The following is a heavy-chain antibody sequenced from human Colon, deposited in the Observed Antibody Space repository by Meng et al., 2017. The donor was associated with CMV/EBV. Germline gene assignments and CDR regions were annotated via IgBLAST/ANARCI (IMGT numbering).Heavy chain of an antibody. J-gene: IGHJ4*02. CDR3: ARDPFQAHLLDDFLDS. V-gene: IGHV3-7*01. CDR2: IKQNGRET. CDR1: GFTFSNYW. D-gene: IGHD3-3*01. Sequence: GESLKIFCAASGFTFSNYWMTWVRQAPGKGLEWVANIKQNGRETSYVDSVKGRFTIARDDAKNSLYLQMDSLRPEDTAVYYCARDPFQAHLLDDFLDSWGQGTLVTVSS.